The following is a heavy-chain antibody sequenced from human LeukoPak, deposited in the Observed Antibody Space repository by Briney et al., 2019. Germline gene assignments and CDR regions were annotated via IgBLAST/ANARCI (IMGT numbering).Heavy chain of an antibody. Sequence: GGSLSLSCAASGFTFSSYGMHGVREAPGGGLEGVAVISYDGSNKYYADSVKGRFTISRDNSKNTLYLQMNSLRAEDTAVYYCAKQGDGYNYWWFDPWGQGTLVTVSS. J-gene: IGHJ5*02. CDR3: AKQGDGYNYWWFDP. V-gene: IGHV3-30*18. D-gene: IGHD5-24*01. CDR2: ISYDGSNK. CDR1: GFTFSSYG.